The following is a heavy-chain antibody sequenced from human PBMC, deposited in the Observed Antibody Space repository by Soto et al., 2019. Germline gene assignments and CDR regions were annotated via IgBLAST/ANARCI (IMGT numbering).Heavy chain of an antibody. D-gene: IGHD1-26*01. V-gene: IGHV1-24*01. Sequence: ASVKVSCKVSGYTLTELSMHWVRQAPGKGLEWMGGFDPEDGETIYAQKFQGRVTITADESTSTAYMELSSLRSEDTAVYYCARDTELLLLSFAFDIWGQGTMVTVSS. CDR2: FDPEDGET. J-gene: IGHJ3*02. CDR3: ARDTELLLLSFAFDI. CDR1: GYTLTELS.